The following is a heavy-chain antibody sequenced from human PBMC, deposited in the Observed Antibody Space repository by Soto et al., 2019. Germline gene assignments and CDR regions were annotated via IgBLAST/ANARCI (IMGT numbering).Heavy chain of an antibody. J-gene: IGHJ6*02. D-gene: IGHD3-9*01. V-gene: IGHV3-11*01. CDR2: ISSSGSTI. CDR1: GFTFSDYY. CDR3: ARDRAWAFYYDIYYYYYGMDV. Sequence: QVQLVESGGGLVKPGGSLRLSCAASGFTFSDYYMSWIRQAPGKGLEWVSYISSSGSTIYYADSVKGRFTISRDNAKNSLYLQMNSLRAEDTAVYYCARDRAWAFYYDIYYYYYGMDVWGQGTTVTVSS.